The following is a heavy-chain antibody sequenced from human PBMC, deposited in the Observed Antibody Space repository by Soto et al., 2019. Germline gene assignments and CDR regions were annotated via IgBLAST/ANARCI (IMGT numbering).Heavy chain of an antibody. CDR2: IYYSGST. Sequence: SETLSLTCTVSGGSISSYYWSWIRQPPGKGLGWIGYIYYSGSTNYNPSLKSRVTISVDTSKNQFSLKLSSVTAADTAVYYCASSVVVAAFDYWGQGTLVTVSS. D-gene: IGHD2-15*01. J-gene: IGHJ4*02. CDR1: GGSISSYY. V-gene: IGHV4-59*01. CDR3: ASSVVVAAFDY.